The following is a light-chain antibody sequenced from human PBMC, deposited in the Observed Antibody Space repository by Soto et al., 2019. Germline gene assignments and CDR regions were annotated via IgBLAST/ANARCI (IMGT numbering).Light chain of an antibody. Sequence: ILMTQSPATLSVSPGERATLSCRASQSVSSSLAWYQHKPGQAPRLLIYGASTRATGFPTRFSGSGSATEFTLTISSLKYEDFAVYYCQQYNNWPRTFGQGTKVDI. CDR1: QSVSSS. V-gene: IGKV3-15*01. CDR3: QQYNNWPRT. CDR2: GAS. J-gene: IGKJ1*01.